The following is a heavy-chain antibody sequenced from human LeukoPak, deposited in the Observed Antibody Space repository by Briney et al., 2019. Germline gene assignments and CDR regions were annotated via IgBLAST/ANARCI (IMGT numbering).Heavy chain of an antibody. V-gene: IGHV3-21*01. Sequence: GGTLRLSCSASGFTINSYSMNWVRQAPGKGLEWVSSISSSSSYIYYADSVKGRFTISRDNAKNSLYLQMNSLRAEDTAVYYCARAYQSSGWPYYYGMDVWGQGTTVTVSS. J-gene: IGHJ6*02. CDR3: ARAYQSSGWPYYYGMDV. D-gene: IGHD6-19*01. CDR2: ISSSSSYI. CDR1: GFTINSYS.